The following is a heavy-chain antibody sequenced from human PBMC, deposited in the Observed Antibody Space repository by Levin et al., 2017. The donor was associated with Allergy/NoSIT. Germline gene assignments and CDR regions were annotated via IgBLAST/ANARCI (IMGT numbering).Heavy chain of an antibody. Sequence: PGGSLRLSCAASGFTFDDYAMHWVRQAPGKGLEWVSGISWNSGSIGYADSVKGRFTISRDNAKNSLYLQMNSLRAEGTALYYCAKESGSYAYFQHWGQGTLVTVSS. J-gene: IGHJ1*01. CDR2: ISWNSGSI. CDR3: AKESGSYAYFQH. CDR1: GFTFDDYA. V-gene: IGHV3-9*01. D-gene: IGHD1-26*01.